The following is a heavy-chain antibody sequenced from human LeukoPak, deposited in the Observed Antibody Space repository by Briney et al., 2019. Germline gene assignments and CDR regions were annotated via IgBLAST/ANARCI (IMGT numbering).Heavy chain of an antibody. Sequence: GESLKISCQGSGYSFTSYWIGWVRQMPGKGLEWMGIIYPGDSDTRYSPSFQGQVTISADKSISTAYLQWSSLKASDTAMYYCARIPCSGGSCYYAGDDAFDIWGQGTMVTVSS. J-gene: IGHJ3*02. CDR1: GYSFTSYW. CDR2: IYPGDSDT. V-gene: IGHV5-51*01. D-gene: IGHD2-15*01. CDR3: ARIPCSGGSCYYAGDDAFDI.